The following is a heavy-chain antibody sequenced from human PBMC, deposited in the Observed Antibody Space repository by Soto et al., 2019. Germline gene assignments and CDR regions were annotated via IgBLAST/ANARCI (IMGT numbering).Heavy chain of an antibody. CDR3: ARGHYYYAMDV. Sequence: SETLSLTCPVSGWSVSSGVFSWNWIRQPPGQGLEWIGYISHGGSPHYTPSLRSRVSISVDRSTNVISLNLTSMTPADTAVYFCARGHYYYAMDVWGQGTTVTVSS. CDR2: ISHGGSP. CDR1: GWSVSSGVFS. J-gene: IGHJ6*02. V-gene: IGHV4-30-2*01.